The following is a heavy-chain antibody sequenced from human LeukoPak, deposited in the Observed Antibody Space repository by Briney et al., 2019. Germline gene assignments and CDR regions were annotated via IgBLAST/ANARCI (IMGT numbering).Heavy chain of an antibody. CDR3: ARGPSGYHNT. D-gene: IGHD5-12*01. Sequence: GGSLRLSCAASGFTFSNSWMSWVRQAPGKGLEWVANIKQDVSEKYYVDSVKGRFTISRDNARNSLYLQMNSLRAEDTAVYYCARGPSGYHNTGGQGTLVTVSS. CDR2: IKQDVSEK. CDR1: GFTFSNSW. V-gene: IGHV3-7*01. J-gene: IGHJ4*02.